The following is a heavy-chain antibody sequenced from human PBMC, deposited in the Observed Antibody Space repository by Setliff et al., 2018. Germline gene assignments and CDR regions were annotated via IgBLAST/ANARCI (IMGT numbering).Heavy chain of an antibody. CDR2: IYYTGKT. CDR1: GGSINGHY. V-gene: IGHV4-59*11. Sequence: NLSLTCTISGGSINGHYWSWIRQPPGKGLEWIGNIYYTGKTNYNHSLKSRVTISVDTSKNQFTLKVNSVTAADTAVYYCARSSPSGDSYGPLDYWGQGTLVTVSS. D-gene: IGHD5-18*01. CDR3: ARSSPSGDSYGPLDY. J-gene: IGHJ4*02.